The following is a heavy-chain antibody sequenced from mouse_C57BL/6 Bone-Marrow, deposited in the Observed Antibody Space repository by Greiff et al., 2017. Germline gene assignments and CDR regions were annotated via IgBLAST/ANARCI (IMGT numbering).Heavy chain of an antibody. CDR3: ARGIYYDFTWFAY. CDR1: GYTFTSYG. D-gene: IGHD2-4*01. J-gene: IGHJ3*01. V-gene: IGHV1-81*01. Sequence: QVQLQQSGAELARPGASVKLSCKASGYTFTSYGISWVKQRTGQGLEWIGEIYPRSGNTYYTEKFKGKATLTADKSSSTAYMELRSLTSEDSAVYFCARGIYYDFTWFAYWGQGTLVTVSA. CDR2: IYPRSGNT.